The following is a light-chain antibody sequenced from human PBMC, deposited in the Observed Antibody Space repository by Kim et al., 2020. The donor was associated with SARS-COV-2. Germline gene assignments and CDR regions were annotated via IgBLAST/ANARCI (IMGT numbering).Light chain of an antibody. J-gene: IGLJ2*01. Sequence: KTVTISCTRSSGSIASNYVQWYQQRPGSAPTTVIYEDNQRPSGVPDRFSGSIDSSSNSASLTISGLKTEDEADYYCQSYDSSNHVVFGGGTQVTVL. CDR2: EDN. V-gene: IGLV6-57*03. CDR3: QSYDSSNHVV. CDR1: SGSIASNY.